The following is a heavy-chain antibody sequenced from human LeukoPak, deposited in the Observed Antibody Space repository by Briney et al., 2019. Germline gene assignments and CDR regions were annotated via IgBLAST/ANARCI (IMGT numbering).Heavy chain of an antibody. D-gene: IGHD6-6*01. CDR1: GDSISSHY. J-gene: IGHJ5*02. Sequence: SETLSLTCTVSGDSISSHYWSWIRQPPGKGLEWIGSIYYSGSTNYNPSLKSRVTISVDTSKNQFSLKLSSVTAADTAVYYCAREIAARTNWFDPWGQGTLVTVSS. CDR2: IYYSGST. V-gene: IGHV4-59*11. CDR3: AREIAARTNWFDP.